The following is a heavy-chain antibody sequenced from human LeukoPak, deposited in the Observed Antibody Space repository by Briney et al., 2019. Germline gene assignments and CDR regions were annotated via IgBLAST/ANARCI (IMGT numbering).Heavy chain of an antibody. CDR2: ISSSGSTI. V-gene: IGHV3-48*03. CDR3: ARAAKTYDY. CDR1: GFTFSSYE. Sequence: GGSLRLSCAASGFTFSSYEMNWVRQAPGKGLEWVSYISSSGSTIYYADSVKGRFTISRDNANNSLYLQMNSLRAEDTAIYYCARAAKTYDYWGQGTLVTVSS. J-gene: IGHJ4*02.